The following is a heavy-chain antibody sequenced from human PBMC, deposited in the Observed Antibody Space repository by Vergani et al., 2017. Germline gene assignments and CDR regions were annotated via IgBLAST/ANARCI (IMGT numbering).Heavy chain of an antibody. J-gene: IGHJ4*02. Sequence: VQLVESGGGVVQPGRSLRLSCAASGFTFSSYAMHWVRQAPGKGLEWVSVIYSGGSTYYADSVKGRFTISRHNSKNTLYLQMNSLRAEDTAVYYCARESTFGGFVYWGQGTLVTVSS. D-gene: IGHD3-16*01. CDR2: IYSGGST. CDR3: ARESTFGGFVY. V-gene: IGHV3-53*04. CDR1: GFTFSSYA.